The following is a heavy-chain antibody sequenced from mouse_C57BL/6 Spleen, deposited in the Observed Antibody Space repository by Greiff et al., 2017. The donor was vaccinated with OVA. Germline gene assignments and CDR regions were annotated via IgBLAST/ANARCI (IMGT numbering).Heavy chain of an antibody. J-gene: IGHJ2*01. CDR1: GFTFSNYW. D-gene: IGHD1-1*01. V-gene: IGHV6-3*01. Sequence: EVQGVESGGGLVQPGGSMKLSCVASGFTFSNYWMNWVRQSPEKGLEWVAQIRLKSDNYATHYAESVKGRFTISRDDSKSSVYLQMNNLRAEDTGIYYCTLYYYGSSYFDYWGQGTTLTVSS. CDR3: TLYYYGSSYFDY. CDR2: IRLKSDNYAT.